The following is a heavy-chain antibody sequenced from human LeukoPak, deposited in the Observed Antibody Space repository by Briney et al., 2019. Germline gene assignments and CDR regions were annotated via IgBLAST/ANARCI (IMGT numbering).Heavy chain of an antibody. J-gene: IGHJ6*02. Sequence: GASVKVSCKASGYTFTSYYMHWVRQAPGQGLEWMGWINPNSGGTNYAQKFQGRVTMTRDTSISTAYMELSRLRSDDTAVYYCARNIHSGYATYYYYGMDVWGQGTTVTVSS. CDR1: GYTFTSYY. CDR2: INPNSGGT. D-gene: IGHD5-12*01. V-gene: IGHV1-2*02. CDR3: ARNIHSGYATYYYYGMDV.